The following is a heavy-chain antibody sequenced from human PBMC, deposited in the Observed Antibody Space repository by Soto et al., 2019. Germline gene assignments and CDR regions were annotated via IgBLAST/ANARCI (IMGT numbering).Heavy chain of an antibody. Sequence: QIPLKESGLTWVEPTQTLTLTGNFSGFSLTQGGGVGGIRRPPGKALQWLALLFWDGEVGYNSFLKTGLSITKDTSKNQVVLTMTNVDPVDTGTYYCAHRRGYYYDRTGFSHFHYWGQEILVTVSS. V-gene: IGHV2-5*02. CDR3: AHRRGYYYDRTGFSHFHY. D-gene: IGHD3-22*01. CDR1: GFSLTQGGG. CDR2: LFWDGEV. J-gene: IGHJ4*02.